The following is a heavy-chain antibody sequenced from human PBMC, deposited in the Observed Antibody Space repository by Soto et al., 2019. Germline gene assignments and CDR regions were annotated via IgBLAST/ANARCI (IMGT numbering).Heavy chain of an antibody. CDR3: ARINSSSYLRGWYERYYYYGMDV. D-gene: IGHD6-13*01. J-gene: IGHJ6*02. Sequence: PSETLSLTCAVSGGSISSSNWWSWVRQPPGKGLEWIGEIYHSGSTNYNPSLKSRVTISVDKSKNQFSLKLSSVTAADTAVYYCARINSSSYLRGWYERYYYYGMDVWGQGTTVTVSS. V-gene: IGHV4-4*02. CDR1: GGSISSSNW. CDR2: IYHSGST.